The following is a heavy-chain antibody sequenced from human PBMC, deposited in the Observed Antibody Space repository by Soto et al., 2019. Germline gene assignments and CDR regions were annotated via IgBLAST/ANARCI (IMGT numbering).Heavy chain of an antibody. CDR2: ISSSSGTI. V-gene: IGHV3-23*01. D-gene: IGHD2-15*01. J-gene: IGHJ6*02. Sequence: GKGLEWVSYISSSSGTIYYADSVKGRFTISRDNSKNTLYLQMNSLRAEDTALYYYAKEPRGVVPYVMDVWGQGTTVPGSS. CDR3: AKEPRGVVPYVMDV.